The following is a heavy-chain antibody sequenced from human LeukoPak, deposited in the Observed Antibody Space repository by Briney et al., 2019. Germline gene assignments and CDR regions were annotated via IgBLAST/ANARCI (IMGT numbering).Heavy chain of an antibody. J-gene: IGHJ1*01. D-gene: IGHD6-19*01. CDR3: ARALGSGWLDVSEH. Sequence: PGGSLRLSCATSGFTLSSYGMHWVRQAPGKGLEWVAVISFDGGNKYYADSVKGRFTISRDSSKNTLYLQMNSLRAEDTAVYYCARALGSGWLDVSEHWGQGTQVTVSS. CDR1: GFTLSSYG. CDR2: ISFDGGNK. V-gene: IGHV3-30*03.